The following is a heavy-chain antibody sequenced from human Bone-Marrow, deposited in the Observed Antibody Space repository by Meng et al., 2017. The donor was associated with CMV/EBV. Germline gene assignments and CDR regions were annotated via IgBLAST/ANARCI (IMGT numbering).Heavy chain of an antibody. J-gene: IGHJ4*02. CDR2: ISGSGGST. V-gene: IGHV3-23*01. D-gene: IGHD1-7*01. Sequence: GESLKSSCAASGFTFSSYAMSWVRQAPGKGLEWVSAISGSGGSTYYADSVKGRFTISRDNSKNTLYLQMNSLRAEDTAVYYCAKEYTGTPGYWGQGTLVPVSS. CDR3: AKEYTGTPGY. CDR1: GFTFSSYA.